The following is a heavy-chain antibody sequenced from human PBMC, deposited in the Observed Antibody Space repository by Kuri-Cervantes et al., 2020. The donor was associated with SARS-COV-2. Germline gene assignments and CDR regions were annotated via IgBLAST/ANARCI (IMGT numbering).Heavy chain of an antibody. CDR2: IKSKTDGGTT. Sequence: GESLKISCAASGFTFSSYAMSWVRQAPGKGLEWVGRIKSKTDGGTTDYAAPVKGRFTISRDDSKNTLYLQMNSLKTEDTAVYYCTTVVPAAGWGQGTLVTVSS. CDR3: TTVVPAAG. J-gene: IGHJ4*02. D-gene: IGHD2-2*01. CDR1: GFTFSSYA. V-gene: IGHV3-15*01.